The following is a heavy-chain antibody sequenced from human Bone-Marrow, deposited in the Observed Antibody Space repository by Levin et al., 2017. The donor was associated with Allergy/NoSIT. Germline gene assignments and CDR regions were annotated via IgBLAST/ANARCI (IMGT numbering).Heavy chain of an antibody. CDR2: IWYDGSDK. D-gene: IGHD6-19*01. J-gene: IGHJ4*02. Sequence: PVASVKVSCAASGFTFSSYGMHWVRQAPGKGLEWVAVIWYDGSDKYYVDSVKGRFTISRDNSKKTLYLQMNSLRAEDTAVYYCAKAVAGTGTPHLWGQGTLVTVSS. V-gene: IGHV3-33*06. CDR3: AKAVAGTGTPHL. CDR1: GFTFSSYG.